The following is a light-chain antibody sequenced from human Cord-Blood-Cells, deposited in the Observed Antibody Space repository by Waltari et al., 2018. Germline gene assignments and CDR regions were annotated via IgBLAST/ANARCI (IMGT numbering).Light chain of an antibody. J-gene: IGLJ2*01. V-gene: IGLV3-1*01. CDR1: KSGDKH. CDR2: QDS. CDR3: QAWDSSTVV. Sequence: SYELTQPPSVSVSPGQTASITCSGDKSGDKHACWYQQTPGQPPVLVIYQDSKRPSGIPERFSGSNSGNTATLTISGTQAMDEADYYCQAWDSSTVVFGGGTKLTVL.